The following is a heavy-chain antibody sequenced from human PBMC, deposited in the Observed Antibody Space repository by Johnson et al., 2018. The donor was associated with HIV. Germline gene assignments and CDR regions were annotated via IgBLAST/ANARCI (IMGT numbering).Heavy chain of an antibody. V-gene: IGHV3-33*01. J-gene: IGHJ3*02. CDR1: GFAFSNYG. Sequence: VQLVESGGGVVQPGGSLRLSCAASGFAFSNYGLHWVRQSPGRGLEWVAFIWYAGSKTSYVESVQGRFTISRDNSKNTLYLQMNSLSVEDTAVYYCARGGHCGGDCAGAKQALDIWGQGTRVTVSS. D-gene: IGHD2-21*01. CDR3: ARGGHCGGDCAGAKQALDI. CDR2: IWYAGSKT.